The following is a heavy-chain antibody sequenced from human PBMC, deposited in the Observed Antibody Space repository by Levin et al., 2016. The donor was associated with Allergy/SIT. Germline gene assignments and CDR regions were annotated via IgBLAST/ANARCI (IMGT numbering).Heavy chain of an antibody. CDR2: VFYRGST. Sequence: SETLSLTCTVSNGSISSGSHYWGWIRQTPGKGPEWIGSVFYRGSTYYNPSLKSRVILPVDTSKNQFSLTLTSVTAADTGVYYCARAVGDDNYYYHGLDVWGRGTTVIVSS. J-gene: IGHJ6*02. D-gene: IGHD3-3*01. CDR1: NGSISSGSHY. CDR3: ARAVGDDNYYYHGLDV. V-gene: IGHV4-39*01.